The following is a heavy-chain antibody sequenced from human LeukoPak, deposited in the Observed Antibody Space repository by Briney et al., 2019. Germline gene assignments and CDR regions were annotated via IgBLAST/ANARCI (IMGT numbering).Heavy chain of an antibody. V-gene: IGHV4-39*01. CDR1: GGSISNNIYY. J-gene: IGHJ5*02. D-gene: IGHD3-10*01. CDR3: ARHARHGTEGKWFDP. CDR2: VLYGGST. Sequence: SETLSLTCTVSGGSISNNIYYWSWIRQPPGKGLDWIGSVLYGGSTYYTPSLKSRVTISLDTSRNQFSLTLTSVTAADTAIYYCARHARHGTEGKWFDPWGQGTLVTVSS.